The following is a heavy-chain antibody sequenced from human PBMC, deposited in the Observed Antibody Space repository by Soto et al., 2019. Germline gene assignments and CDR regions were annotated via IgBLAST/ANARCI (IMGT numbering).Heavy chain of an antibody. J-gene: IGHJ6*03. V-gene: IGHV4-39*01. D-gene: IGHD2-8*01. CDR2: IYYSGST. CDR3: AIHRGYCTNGACYISYYFYMDV. CDR1: GGSISSSSYY. Sequence: TSETLSLTCTVSGGSISSSSYYWGWIRQPPGKGLEWIGSIYYSGSTYYNPSLKSRVTISVDTSKNQFSLKLSSVAAADTAVYYCAIHRGYCTNGACYISYYFYMDVWGKGTTVTVSS.